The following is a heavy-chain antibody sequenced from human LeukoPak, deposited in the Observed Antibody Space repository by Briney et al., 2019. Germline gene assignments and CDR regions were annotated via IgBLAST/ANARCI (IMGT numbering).Heavy chain of an antibody. J-gene: IGHJ4*02. V-gene: IGHV3-48*04. CDR3: ARASERQLYGGYFDY. CDR1: GFTLSSYS. CDR2: ISSSSSTI. Sequence: GGSPRLSCAASGFTLSSYSMNWVRQAPGKGLEWGSYISSSSSTIYYADSVKGRFTISRDNAKNSLYLQMNSLRAEDTAVYYCARASERQLYGGYFDYWGQGTLVTVSS. D-gene: IGHD2-2*02.